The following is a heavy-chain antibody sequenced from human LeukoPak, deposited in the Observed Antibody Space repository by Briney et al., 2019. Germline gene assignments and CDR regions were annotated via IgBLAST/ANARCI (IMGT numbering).Heavy chain of an antibody. V-gene: IGHV1-18*01. J-gene: IGHJ4*02. Sequence: ASVKVSCKASGYTFTSYGISWVRQAPGQGLEWMGWISAYNGNTNYAQKLQGRVTMTTDTSTSTAYMELRSLRSDDTAVYYCARGGQYHYDSSGYYDFDYWGQGTLVTVSS. D-gene: IGHD3-22*01. CDR2: ISAYNGNT. CDR1: GYTFTSYG. CDR3: ARGGQYHYDSSGYYDFDY.